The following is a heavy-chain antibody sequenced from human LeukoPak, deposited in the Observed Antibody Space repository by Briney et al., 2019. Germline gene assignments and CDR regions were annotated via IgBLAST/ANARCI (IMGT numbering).Heavy chain of an antibody. J-gene: IGHJ4*02. D-gene: IGHD3-3*01. CDR3: ARDWHYDFWSGYYLFDY. CDR1: GFTFSDYY. V-gene: IGHV3-11*04. Sequence: GGSLRPSCAASGFTFSDYYMSWIRQAPGKGLEWVSYISSSGSTIYYADSVKGRFTISRDNAKNSLYLQMNSLRAEDTAVYYCARDWHYDFWSGYYLFDYWGQGTLVTVSS. CDR2: ISSSGSTI.